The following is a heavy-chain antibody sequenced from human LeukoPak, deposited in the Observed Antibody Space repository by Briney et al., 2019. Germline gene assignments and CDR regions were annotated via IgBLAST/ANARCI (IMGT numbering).Heavy chain of an antibody. D-gene: IGHD2-21*01. CDR3: AKEIGRRYSVDV. CDR2: IGVVSDYV. Sequence: GGSLRLSCAASGFSFSSYGMYWVRQAPGKGLEWVASIGVVSDYVYYPDSLKGRFTIFRGNPKNSLYLQIDSLRDEDTAVYYCAKEIGRRYSVDVWGQGTTVVVSS. CDR1: GFSFSSYG. J-gene: IGHJ6*02. V-gene: IGHV3-21*01.